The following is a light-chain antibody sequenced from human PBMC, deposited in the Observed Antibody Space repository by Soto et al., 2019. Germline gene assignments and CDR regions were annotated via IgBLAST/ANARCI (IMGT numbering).Light chain of an antibody. V-gene: IGLV2-23*02. CDR3: CSYAGSSTYV. J-gene: IGLJ1*01. Sequence: QSALTQPASVSGSPGQSITISCTGTSSDVGNYNLVSWYQQHPGKAPKLMIYEVSKRPSGVSNRFSGSKSDNTASLTISGLQAEDEADYYCCSYAGSSTYVFGIGTKLTVL. CDR2: EVS. CDR1: SSDVGNYNL.